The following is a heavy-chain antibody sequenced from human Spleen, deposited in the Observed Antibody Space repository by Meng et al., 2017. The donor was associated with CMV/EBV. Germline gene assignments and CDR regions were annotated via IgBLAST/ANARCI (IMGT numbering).Heavy chain of an antibody. CDR2: ISGSGGST. Sequence: GESLKISCAASGFTFSSYAMSWVRQAPGKGLEWVSAISGSGGSTYYADSVKGRFTISRDNSKNTLYLQMNSLRAEDTAVYYCAKLTMYQKGGWFDPWGQGTLVTVSS. CDR1: GFTFSSYA. J-gene: IGHJ5*02. D-gene: IGHD3-10*02. V-gene: IGHV3-23*01. CDR3: AKLTMYQKGGWFDP.